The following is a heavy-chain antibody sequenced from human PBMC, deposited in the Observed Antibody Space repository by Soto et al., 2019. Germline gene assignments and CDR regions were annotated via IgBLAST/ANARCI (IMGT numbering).Heavy chain of an antibody. CDR2: INAGNGNT. J-gene: IGHJ4*02. CDR3: ARSSSYYFIDDY. D-gene: IGHD3-22*01. V-gene: IGHV1-3*01. CDR1: GYTFTSYA. Sequence: ASVKVSFKASGYTFTSYAMHWVLQAPGQRLECMGWINAGNGNTKYSQKFQGRVTITRDTSASTAYMELNSLISEDTAVYYCARSSSYYFIDDYWGQGTLVTVSS.